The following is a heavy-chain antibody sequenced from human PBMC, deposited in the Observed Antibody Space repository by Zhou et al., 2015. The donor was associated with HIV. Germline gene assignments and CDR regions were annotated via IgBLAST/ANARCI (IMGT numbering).Heavy chain of an antibody. J-gene: IGHJ4*02. D-gene: IGHD2-8*02. CDR1: GYTFTAYY. V-gene: IGHV1-2*06. Sequence: QVQLVQSGAEVKKPGASVKVSCKASGYTFTAYYIHWVRQAPGQGLEWMGRINTHNGGTNCAQKFQGRVTMTRDTSISTSYMELSRLRSDDTAVYYCAIQLTDIVLISVGGDYWGQGTLVTVSS. CDR2: INTHNGGT. CDR3: AIQLTDIVLISVGGDY.